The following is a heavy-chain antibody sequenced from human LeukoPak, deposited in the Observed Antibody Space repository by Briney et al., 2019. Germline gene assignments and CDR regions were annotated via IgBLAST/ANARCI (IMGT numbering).Heavy chain of an antibody. D-gene: IGHD2-15*01. CDR1: GFTFSSYS. CDR2: ISSSSSYI. CDR3: AREYCSGGSCYSRPYWYFDL. Sequence: PGGSLRLSCAASGFTFSSYSMNWVRQAPGKGLEWVLSISSSSSYIYYADSVKGRFTISRDNAKNSLYLQMNSLRAEDTAVYYCAREYCSGGSCYSRPYWYFDLWGRGTLVTVSS. J-gene: IGHJ2*01. V-gene: IGHV3-21*01.